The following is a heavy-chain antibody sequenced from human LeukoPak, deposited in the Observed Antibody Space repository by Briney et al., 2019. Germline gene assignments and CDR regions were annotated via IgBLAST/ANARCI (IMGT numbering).Heavy chain of an antibody. Sequence: GGSLRLSCAASGFTVSSNYMSWVRQAPGKGLEWVSVIYSGGSTYYADSVKGRFTISRDNSKNTLYLQMNSLRAEDTAVYYCAKSYDTSGRRAFDIWGQGTMVTVSS. CDR2: IYSGGST. J-gene: IGHJ3*02. CDR3: AKSYDTSGRRAFDI. D-gene: IGHD3-22*01. CDR1: GFTVSSNY. V-gene: IGHV3-53*01.